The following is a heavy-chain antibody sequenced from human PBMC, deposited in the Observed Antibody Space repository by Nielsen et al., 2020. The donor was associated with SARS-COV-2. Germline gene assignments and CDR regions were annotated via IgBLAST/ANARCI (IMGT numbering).Heavy chain of an antibody. J-gene: IGHJ4*02. CDR3: AKARAVTIVGMIMDFDY. D-gene: IGHD3-3*01. CDR2: ISGRGSNK. CDR1: GFTFGSHA. V-gene: IGHV3-23*01. Sequence: GESLKISCAASGFTFGSHAMPWVRQAPGKGLEWVSGISGRGSNKDYAASLKARLTISRDNSKNTLYLEMNNLRAEDTARYYCAKARAVTIVGMIMDFDYWGQGTQVTVSS.